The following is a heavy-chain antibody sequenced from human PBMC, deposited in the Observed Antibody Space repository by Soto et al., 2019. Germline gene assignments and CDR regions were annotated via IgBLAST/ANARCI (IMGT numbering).Heavy chain of an antibody. CDR1: GGSISNYY. D-gene: IGHD4-17*01. CDR2: IYDSGST. CDR3: ARGGLREAFDI. Sequence: PSETLSLTCTVSGGSISNYYWSWVRQPPGKGLEWIGDIYDSGSTNYNPSLKSRVTISVDKSKNQFSLKLSSVTAADTAVYYCARGGLREAFDIWGQGTMVTVS. V-gene: IGHV4-59*12. J-gene: IGHJ3*02.